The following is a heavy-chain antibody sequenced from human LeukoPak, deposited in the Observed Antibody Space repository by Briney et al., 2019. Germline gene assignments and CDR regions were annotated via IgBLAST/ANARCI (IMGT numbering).Heavy chain of an antibody. V-gene: IGHV4-39*01. CDR3: ARLPHYYDFSGLLDY. CDR2: IYYSGST. D-gene: IGHD3-22*01. J-gene: IGHJ4*02. CDR1: GGSTSSSSYY. Sequence: SETLSLTCTVSGGSTSSSSYYWGWIRQPPGKGLEWIGSIYYSGSTYYNPSLKSRVTISVDTSKNQFSLKLSSVAAADTAVYYCARLPHYYDFSGLLDYWGQGTLVTVSS.